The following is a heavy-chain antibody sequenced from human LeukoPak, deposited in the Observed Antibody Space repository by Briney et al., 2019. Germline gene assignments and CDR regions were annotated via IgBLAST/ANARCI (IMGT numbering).Heavy chain of an antibody. CDR1: GFTFSSYA. Sequence: GGSLRLSCAASGFTFSSYAMHWVRQAPGKGLEWVAVISYDGSNKYYADSVKGRFTISRDNSKNTPYLQMNSLRAEDTAVYYCARGPLPVDTAMVTVDYWGQGTLVTVSS. V-gene: IGHV3-30*04. CDR2: ISYDGSNK. CDR3: ARGPLPVDTAMVTVDY. J-gene: IGHJ4*02. D-gene: IGHD5-18*01.